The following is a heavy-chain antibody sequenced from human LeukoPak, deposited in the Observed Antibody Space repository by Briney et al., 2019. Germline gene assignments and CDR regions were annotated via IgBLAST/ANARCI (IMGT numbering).Heavy chain of an antibody. V-gene: IGHV3-21*01. Sequence: GGSLGLSCAASGFTFSSYSMNWVRQAPGKGLEWVSSISSSSSYIYYADSVKGRFTISRDNAKNSLYLQMNSLRAEDTAVYYCARLLTGSYYVVSAFDIWGQGTMVTVSS. CDR1: GFTFSSYS. D-gene: IGHD1-26*01. CDR3: ARLLTGSYYVVSAFDI. J-gene: IGHJ3*02. CDR2: ISSSSSYI.